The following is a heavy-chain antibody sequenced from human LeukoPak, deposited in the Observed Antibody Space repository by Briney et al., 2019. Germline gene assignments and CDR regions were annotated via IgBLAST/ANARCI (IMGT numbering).Heavy chain of an antibody. J-gene: IGHJ6*03. V-gene: IGHV4-61*02. CDR3: ARVQGVYGSSSPYYYYYYMDV. CDR2: IYTSGST. Sequence: PSQTLSLTCNVSGVSISSSGYYWSWIRQPAGKGLEWIGRIYTSGSTNYNPSLKSRVTISVDTSKNQFSLKLSSVTAADTAVYYCARVQGVYGSSSPYYYYYYMDVWGKGTTVTVSS. CDR1: GVSISSSGYY. D-gene: IGHD6-6*01.